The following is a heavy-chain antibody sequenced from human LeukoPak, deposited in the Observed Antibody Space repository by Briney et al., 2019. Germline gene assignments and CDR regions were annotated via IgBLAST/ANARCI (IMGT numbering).Heavy chain of an antibody. Sequence: GGSLRLSCAASGFTFSSYIMNWVRQAPGKGLEWVSSISSSSSYIYYADSVKGRFTISRDNAKNSLYLQMNSLRAEDTAVYYCARDLSNDFWSDYGMDVWGQGTTVTVSS. CDR3: ARDLSNDFWSDYGMDV. CDR1: GFTFSSYI. J-gene: IGHJ6*02. V-gene: IGHV3-21*01. D-gene: IGHD3-3*01. CDR2: ISSSSSYI.